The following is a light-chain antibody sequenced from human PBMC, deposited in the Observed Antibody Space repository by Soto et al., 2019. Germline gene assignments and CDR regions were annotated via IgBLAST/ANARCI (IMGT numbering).Light chain of an antibody. CDR1: QSVSSY. CDR2: DAS. V-gene: IGKV3-11*01. J-gene: IGKJ2*01. CDR3: QQRSNWPRGYT. Sequence: EIVLTQSPATLSLSPGEIATLSCRASQSVSSYLAWYQQKPGQAPRLLIYDASTRANGIPARFSGSGSGTACTLTISSLEPDDFAVYYCQQRSNWPRGYTFGQATKLEI.